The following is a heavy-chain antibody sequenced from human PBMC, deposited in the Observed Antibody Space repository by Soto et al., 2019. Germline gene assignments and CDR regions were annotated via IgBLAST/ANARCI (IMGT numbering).Heavy chain of an antibody. Sequence: SETLSLTCAVHGGSFSGYYWDWIRQPPGKGLEWIGEINHGGTSNYNPSLKSRAIISVDTSKNQFSLKLTSVTAADTAVYYCARLGHVYYYDSSGYREYFQHWGQGTLVTVSS. CDR2: INHGGTS. J-gene: IGHJ1*01. CDR1: GGSFSGYY. CDR3: ARLGHVYYYDSSGYREYFQH. D-gene: IGHD3-22*01. V-gene: IGHV4-34*01.